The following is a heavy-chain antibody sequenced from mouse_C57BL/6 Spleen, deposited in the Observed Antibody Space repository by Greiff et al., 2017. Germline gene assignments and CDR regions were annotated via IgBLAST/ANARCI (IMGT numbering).Heavy chain of an antibody. CDR1: GYTFTDYY. CDR3: ARVGLDGYSYYYAMDY. V-gene: IGHV1-26*01. D-gene: IGHD2-3*01. J-gene: IGHJ4*01. Sequence: EVQLQQSGPELVKPGASVKISCKASGYTFTDYYMNWVKQSHGKSLEWIGDINPNNGGTSYNQKFKGKATLTVDKSSSTAYMELRSLTSEDSAVYYGARVGLDGYSYYYAMDYWGQGTSVTVSS. CDR2: INPNNGGT.